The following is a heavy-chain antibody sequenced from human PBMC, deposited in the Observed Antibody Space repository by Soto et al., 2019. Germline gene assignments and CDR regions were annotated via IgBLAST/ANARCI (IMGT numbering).Heavy chain of an antibody. J-gene: IGHJ4*02. D-gene: IGHD1-1*01. Sequence: SEDLSLPYAGSGGFPSRNHWLGWVRLPPGKGLEWIGEIYHSGSTNYNPSLKSRVTISVDKSKNQFSLKLSSVTAADTAVYYCARVVWNDASRLVDYWGQGTLVTVSS. CDR3: ARVVWNDASRLVDY. CDR2: IYHSGST. V-gene: IGHV4-4*02. CDR1: GGFPSRNHW.